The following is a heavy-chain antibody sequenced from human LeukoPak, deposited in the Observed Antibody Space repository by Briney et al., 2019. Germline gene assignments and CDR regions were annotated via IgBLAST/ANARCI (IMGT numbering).Heavy chain of an antibody. Sequence: SETLSLTCAVYGGSFSGYYWSWIRQPPGKGLEWIGEINHSGSTNYNPSLKSRVTISVDTSKNQFSLKLSSVTAADTAVYYCARAYCDFWSGPSGYYYMDVWGKGTTVTVSS. J-gene: IGHJ6*03. V-gene: IGHV4-34*01. CDR2: INHSGST. CDR1: GGSFSGYY. CDR3: ARAYCDFWSGPSGYYYMDV. D-gene: IGHD3-3*01.